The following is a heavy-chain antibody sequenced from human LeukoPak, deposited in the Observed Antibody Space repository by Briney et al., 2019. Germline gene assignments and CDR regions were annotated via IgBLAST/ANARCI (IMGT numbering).Heavy chain of an antibody. D-gene: IGHD3-9*01. CDR1: GFTVSSNY. CDR3: ARDISGWFDP. Sequence: PGGSLRLSCAASGFTVSSNYMSWVRQAPGKGLEWVSVIYSGGSTYYADSVKGRFTISRDNSKNTLYLQMNSLRAEDTAVYYYARDISGWFDPWGQGTLVTVSS. CDR2: IYSGGST. J-gene: IGHJ5*02. V-gene: IGHV3-66*01.